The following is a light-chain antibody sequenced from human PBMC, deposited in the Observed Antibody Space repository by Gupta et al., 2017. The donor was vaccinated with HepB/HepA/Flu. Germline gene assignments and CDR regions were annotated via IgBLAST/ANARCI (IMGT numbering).Light chain of an antibody. CDR2: LGS. J-gene: IGKJ1*01. Sequence: VMTLSPLYLPVRHGARTAISCRSSQSLLHSNGYNYLDWYLQKPGQSPQLLIYLGSNLASGVPDRFSRSGSGTDFTLKSSRLEADDVWVYYCMQALQTPWTFGQGTKVEIK. V-gene: IGKV2-28*01. CDR3: MQALQTPWT. CDR1: QSLLHSNGYNY.